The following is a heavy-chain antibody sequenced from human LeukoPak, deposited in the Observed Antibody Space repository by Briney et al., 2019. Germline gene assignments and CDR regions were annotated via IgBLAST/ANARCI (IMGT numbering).Heavy chain of an antibody. J-gene: IGHJ4*02. V-gene: IGHV3-21*01. CDR2: ISSSSSYI. D-gene: IGHD3-22*01. Sequence: GGSLRLSCAASGFTFSSYSMNWVRQAPGKGLGWVSPISSSSSYIYYADSVKGRFTISRDNAKNSLYLQMNSLRAEDTAVYYCVGSGYYSSPPTFDYWGRGTLVTVSS. CDR1: GFTFSSYS. CDR3: VGSGYYSSPPTFDY.